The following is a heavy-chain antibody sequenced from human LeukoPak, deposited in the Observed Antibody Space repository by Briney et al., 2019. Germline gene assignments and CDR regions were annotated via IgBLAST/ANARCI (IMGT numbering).Heavy chain of an antibody. CDR3: ARRTIFSSLNWFDP. V-gene: IGHV4-34*01. Sequence: PSETLSLTCAVCGGSFSGYYWSWIRKPPGKGLEWIGEINHSGSTNYNPSLKSRVTISVDTSKNQFSLKLSSVTAADTAVYYCARRTIFSSLNWFDPWGQGTLVTVSS. CDR2: INHSGST. D-gene: IGHD5-24*01. CDR1: GGSFSGYY. J-gene: IGHJ5*02.